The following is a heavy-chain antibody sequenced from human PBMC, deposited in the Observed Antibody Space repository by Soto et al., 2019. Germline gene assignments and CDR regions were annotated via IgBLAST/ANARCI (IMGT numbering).Heavy chain of an antibody. CDR2: INAGNGNT. Sequence: QVQLVQSGAEVKKPGASVKVSCKASGYTFTSYAMHWVRQAPGQRLEWMGWINAGNGNTKYSQKFQGRVTITRDTSASTAYMELSRLRSEDTAVYYCARDVVQLWFGELLTGWFDPWGQGTLVTVSS. CDR1: GYTFTSYA. CDR3: ARDVVQLWFGELLTGWFDP. J-gene: IGHJ5*02. V-gene: IGHV1-3*01. D-gene: IGHD3-10*01.